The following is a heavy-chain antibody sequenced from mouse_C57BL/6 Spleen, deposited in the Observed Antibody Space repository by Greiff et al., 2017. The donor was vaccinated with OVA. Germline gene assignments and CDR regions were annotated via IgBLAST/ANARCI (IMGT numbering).Heavy chain of an antibody. Sequence: VQLQQPGAELVRPGSSVKLSCKASGYTFTSYWMDWVKQRPGQGLEWIGNIYPSDSETHYNQKFKDKATLTVDKSSSTAYMQLSSLTSEDSAVYYCARESSSGYDAMDYWGQGTSVTVSS. V-gene: IGHV1-61*01. CDR2: IYPSDSET. CDR1: GYTFTSYW. D-gene: IGHD3-2*02. CDR3: ARESSSGYDAMDY. J-gene: IGHJ4*01.